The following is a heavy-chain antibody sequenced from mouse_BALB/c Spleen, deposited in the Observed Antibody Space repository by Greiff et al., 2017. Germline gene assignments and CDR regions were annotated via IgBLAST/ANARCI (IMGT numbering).Heavy chain of an antibody. Sequence: QVQLQQSGPGLVQPSQSLSITCTVSGFSLTSYGVHWVRQSPGKGLEWLGVIWSGGSTDYNAAFISRLSISKDNSKSQVFFKMNSLQADDTAIYYCARLPPFAYWGQGTLVTVSA. CDR1: GFSLTSYG. CDR2: IWSGGST. CDR3: ARLPPFAY. J-gene: IGHJ3*01. V-gene: IGHV2-4-1*01.